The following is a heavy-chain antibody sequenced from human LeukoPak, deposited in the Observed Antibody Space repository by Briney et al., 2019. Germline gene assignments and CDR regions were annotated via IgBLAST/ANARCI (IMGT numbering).Heavy chain of an antibody. CDR3: ARQVLRPLPGCFDL. CDR1: GGSISNSSYY. J-gene: IGHJ2*01. V-gene: IGHV4-39*01. Sequence: SETLSLTCTVSGGSISNSSYYWGWIRQPPGKGLEWIGSIYYSGSTYYNPSLKSRVTISVDTSKNQFSLKLSSVTAADTAVYYCARQVLRPLPGCFDLWGRGTLVTVSS. D-gene: IGHD1-14*01. CDR2: IYYSGST.